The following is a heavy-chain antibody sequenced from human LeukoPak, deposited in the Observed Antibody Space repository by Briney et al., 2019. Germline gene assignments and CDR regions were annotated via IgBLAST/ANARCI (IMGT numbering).Heavy chain of an antibody. CDR1: GFTFSHAW. CDR2: TKSKTDGGAA. CDR3: TTDQPYMDYFDY. V-gene: IGHV3-15*01. D-gene: IGHD2-2*03. Sequence: GGSLRLSCTASGFTFSHAWMSWVRQAPGKGLEWIGLTKSKTDGGAADYAAPVKGRFTISRDDSKNTLYLQMNSLKTEDTAVYYCTTDQPYMDYFDYWGQGTLVTVSS. J-gene: IGHJ4*02.